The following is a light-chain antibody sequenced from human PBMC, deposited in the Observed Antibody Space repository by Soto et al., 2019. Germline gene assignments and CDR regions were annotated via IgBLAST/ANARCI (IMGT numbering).Light chain of an antibody. CDR3: SSKTSSGTLYV. CDR1: SSDVGGYKY. V-gene: IGLV2-11*01. J-gene: IGLJ1*01. Sequence: QSVLTQPRSVSGSPGQSVTISCTGTSSDVGGYKYVSWYQQKPGKAPKLIIYGVSRWPSGVPNRFSGSKSGNRASLTISGLRAEDEADYYCSSKTSSGTLYVFGAGTKVTVL. CDR2: GVS.